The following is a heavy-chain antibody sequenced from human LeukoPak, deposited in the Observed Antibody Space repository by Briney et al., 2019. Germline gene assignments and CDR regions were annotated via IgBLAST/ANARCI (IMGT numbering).Heavy chain of an antibody. CDR1: GYTFTGYY. Sequence: ASVKVSCKASGYTFTGYYMHWVRQAPGQGLEWMGWINPNSGGTNYAQKFQGRVTMTRDTSISTAYMELSRLRSDDTAVYYCARVTIAVEMGNDYWGQGTLVTVSS. CDR2: INPNSGGT. CDR3: ARVTIAVEMGNDY. V-gene: IGHV1-2*02. J-gene: IGHJ4*02. D-gene: IGHD6-19*01.